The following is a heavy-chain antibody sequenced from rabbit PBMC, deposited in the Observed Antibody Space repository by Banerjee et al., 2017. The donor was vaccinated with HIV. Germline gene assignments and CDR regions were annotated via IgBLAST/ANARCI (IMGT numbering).Heavy chain of an antibody. D-gene: IGHD2-1*01. CDR3: ARGFDDFGFNL. J-gene: IGHJ4*01. V-gene: IGHV1S45*01. CDR1: GFSFSNKYE. CDR2: INTSSGNP. Sequence: QEQLMESGGGLAKPGASLTLTCKASGFSFSNKYELCWVRQAPGKGLEWIACINTSSGNPVYASWAKGRFTISKTSSTTVTLQMTSLTAADTATYFCARGFDDFGFNLWGQGPLVTVS.